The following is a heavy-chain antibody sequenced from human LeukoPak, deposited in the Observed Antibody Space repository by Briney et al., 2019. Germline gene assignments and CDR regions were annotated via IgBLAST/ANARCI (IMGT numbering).Heavy chain of an antibody. CDR1: GYTFTSYD. CDR2: MNPNSGNT. D-gene: IGHD3-22*01. Sequence: GASVKVSCKASGYTFTSYDINWVRQATGQGLEWMGWMNPNSGNTGYAQKFQGRVTITRNTSISTAYMELSSLRSEDTAVYYCARGEVVISSDAFDIWGQGTMVTVSS. CDR3: ARGEVVISSDAFDI. V-gene: IGHV1-8*03. J-gene: IGHJ3*02.